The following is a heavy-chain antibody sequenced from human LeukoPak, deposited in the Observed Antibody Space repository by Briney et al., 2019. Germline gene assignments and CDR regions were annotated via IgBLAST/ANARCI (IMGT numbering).Heavy chain of an antibody. D-gene: IGHD1-7*01. Sequence: GXLXLXXXXSGFTFXXYAMSWGRXAAGKGLYCVSSIIRSAASTYYADSLNGPFTIPRANSKNTLSLQMNSLRAEDTAVYYCAKDPLELPYYWGQGTLVTVS. J-gene: IGHJ4*02. CDR1: GFTFXXYA. CDR2: IIRSAAST. V-gene: IGHV3-23*01. CDR3: AKDPLELPYY.